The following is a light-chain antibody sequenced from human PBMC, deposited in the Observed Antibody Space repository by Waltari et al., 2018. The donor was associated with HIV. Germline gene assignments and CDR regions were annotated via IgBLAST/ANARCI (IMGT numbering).Light chain of an antibody. CDR3: ASWDDSLKGWV. J-gene: IGLJ3*02. Sequence: QSFLTQPPSVSGTPGQRVIISCSGGLSNIGRNIVTWYQHLPGTAPKVLIFSDTMRRSGVPDRISGSKSGASASLAISGLQSDDEADYFCASWDDSLKGWVFGGGTKLTVL. CDR1: LSNIGRNI. V-gene: IGLV1-44*01. CDR2: SDT.